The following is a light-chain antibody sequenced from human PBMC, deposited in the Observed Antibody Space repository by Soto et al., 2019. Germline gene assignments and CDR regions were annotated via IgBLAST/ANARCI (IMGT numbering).Light chain of an antibody. CDR1: SSDVGAYKY. J-gene: IGLJ3*02. CDR3: IYYVGNDILA. V-gene: IGLV2-8*01. CDR2: EVT. Sequence: QSALTQPASASGSPGQSVTISCTGTSSDVGAYKYVSWYQQYPGKAPKLMIYEVTKRPSGVPDRFSGSQSGNTASLTVSGLQADGQAAYYFIYYVGNDILAFGGGTKLTVL.